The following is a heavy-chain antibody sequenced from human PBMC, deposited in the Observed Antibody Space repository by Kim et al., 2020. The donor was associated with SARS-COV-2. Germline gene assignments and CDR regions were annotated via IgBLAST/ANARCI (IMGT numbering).Heavy chain of an antibody. CDR2: IHASGST. V-gene: IGHV4-4*07. J-gene: IGHJ4*02. Sequence: SETLSLICTVSGGSFSSYHWSWIRQSAGRGLEWIGRIHASGSTNYNPSLKSRLTMSVDTSKHQMSLKLSSVTAADTAMYYCARQVAGTDRRFVYWGQGILVTVSS. D-gene: IGHD6-19*01. CDR3: ARQVAGTDRRFVY. CDR1: GGSFSSYH.